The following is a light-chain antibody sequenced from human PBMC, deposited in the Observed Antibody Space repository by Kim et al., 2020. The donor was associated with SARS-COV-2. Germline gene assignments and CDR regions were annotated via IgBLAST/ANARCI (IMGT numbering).Light chain of an antibody. Sequence: RATLNCKSSQTVLYNSTNKNYLAWYQQKPGQAPKLLIYWASIRESGVSDRFSGSGSETDFTLTISSLQAEDVAVYYCQQDYSTPPSFGQGTKLEI. CDR2: WAS. CDR1: QTVLYNSTNKNY. V-gene: IGKV4-1*01. J-gene: IGKJ2*03. CDR3: QQDYSTPPS.